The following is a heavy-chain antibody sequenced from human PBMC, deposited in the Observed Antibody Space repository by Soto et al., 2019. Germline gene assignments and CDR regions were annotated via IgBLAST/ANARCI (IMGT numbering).Heavy chain of an antibody. D-gene: IGHD6-13*01. Sequence: GGSLRLSCAASGFTFSSYSMSWVRQAPGKGLEWVSAISGSGGSTYYADSEKGRFTISRDNSKNTLYLQMNSLRADDTAVYYCAKDLGLAAAGTVEGLHYWGQGTLVTVSS. CDR2: ISGSGGST. V-gene: IGHV3-23*01. J-gene: IGHJ4*02. CDR1: GFTFSSYS. CDR3: AKDLGLAAAGTVEGLHY.